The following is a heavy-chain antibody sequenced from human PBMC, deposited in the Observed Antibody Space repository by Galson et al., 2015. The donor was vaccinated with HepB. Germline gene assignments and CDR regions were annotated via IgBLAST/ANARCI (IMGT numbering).Heavy chain of an antibody. CDR1: GFTLSNTW. D-gene: IGHD4-17*01. CDR2: IKTEAEGEK. J-gene: IGHJ3*02. CDR3: AREDGDHAFDI. Sequence: SLRLSCAASGFTLSNTWMSWARQAPGKGLEWVGRIKTEAEGEKYYLDSVRGRFTISRDNAKNSLYLQMNSLRAEDTAVYYCAREDGDHAFDIWGQGTMVTVSS. V-gene: IGHV3-7*01.